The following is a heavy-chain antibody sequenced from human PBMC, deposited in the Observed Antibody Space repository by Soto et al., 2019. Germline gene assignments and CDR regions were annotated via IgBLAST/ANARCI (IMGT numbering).Heavy chain of an antibody. Sequence: DVQLVESGGGLVQPGGSLRLSCAASGFPFSSYAMHWVRQAPGKGLEGISYINSASTTTFHADSLKGRFTVSRDNAKSSLYLQMSSLRHEDTGVYYCASDLSHWGQGMLVTVSS. J-gene: IGHJ4*02. V-gene: IGHV3-48*02. CDR3: ASDLSH. CDR2: INSASTTT. CDR1: GFPFSSYA.